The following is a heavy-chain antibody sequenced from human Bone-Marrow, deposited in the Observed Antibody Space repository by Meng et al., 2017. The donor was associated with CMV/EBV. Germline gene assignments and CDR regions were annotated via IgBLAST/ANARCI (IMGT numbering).Heavy chain of an antibody. CDR1: GYTFTDYG. CDR3: AISNRVPAAIGWFDY. D-gene: IGHD2-2*02. J-gene: IGHJ4*02. CDR2: ISAYNGNT. V-gene: IGHV1-18*04. Sequence: ASVKVSCKASGYTFTDYGFSWVRQAPGQRLEWMAWISAYNGNTKYAQKFQGRVTMTTDTSTNTAYMELRSLRSDDTAVYYCAISNRVPAAIGWFDYWGQGTLVTVSS.